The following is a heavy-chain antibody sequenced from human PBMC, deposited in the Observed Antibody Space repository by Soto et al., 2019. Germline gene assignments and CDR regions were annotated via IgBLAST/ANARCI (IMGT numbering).Heavy chain of an antibody. Sequence: SETLSLTCTVSGGSISSGDYYWSWIRQPPGKGLEWIGYIYYSGSTYYNPSLKSRVTISVDTSKNQFSLKLSSVTAADTAVYYCARDGAARPQYFDYWGQGTLVTVSS. CDR1: GGSISSGDYY. J-gene: IGHJ4*02. V-gene: IGHV4-30-4*01. D-gene: IGHD6-6*01. CDR3: ARDGAARPQYFDY. CDR2: IYYSGST.